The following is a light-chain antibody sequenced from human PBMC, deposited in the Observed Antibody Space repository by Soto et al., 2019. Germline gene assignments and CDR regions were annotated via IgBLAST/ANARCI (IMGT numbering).Light chain of an antibody. CDR2: GVS. CDR1: QSVSSN. Sequence: EIVVTQSPATPSLSPGERATPSWRATQSVSSNLAWYQQKPGQAPRLLIHGVSTRANAIPARFSGSGYGREFTLTISSLQSEDFAVYYCQQYNDWPYTFGQGTKVDIK. V-gene: IGKV3-15*01. CDR3: QQYNDWPYT. J-gene: IGKJ2*01.